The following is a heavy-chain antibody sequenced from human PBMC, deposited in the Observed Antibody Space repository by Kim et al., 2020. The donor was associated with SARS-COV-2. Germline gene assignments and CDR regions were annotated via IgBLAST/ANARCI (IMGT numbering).Heavy chain of an antibody. D-gene: IGHD2-21*01. V-gene: IGHV3-21*01. J-gene: IGHJ4*02. Sequence: GGSLRLSCAASGFTFSSYSMNWVRQAPGKGLEWVSSISSSSSYIYYADSVKGRFTISRDNAKNSLYLQMNSLRAEDTAVYYCARGLGAGAVVIPFDYWGQGTLVTVPS. CDR3: ARGLGAGAVVIPFDY. CDR1: GFTFSSYS. CDR2: ISSSSSYI.